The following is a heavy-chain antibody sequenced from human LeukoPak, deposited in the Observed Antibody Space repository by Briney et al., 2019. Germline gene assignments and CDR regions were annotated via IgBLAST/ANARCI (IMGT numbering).Heavy chain of an antibody. D-gene: IGHD3-10*01. Sequence: ASVKVSCKASGYTFTGYYMHWVRQAPGQGLEWMGWINPNSGGTNYAQKFQGRVTMTRDTSISAAYMELSRLRSDDTAVYYCARANDLYGSGSYYKFYYYMDVWGKGTTVTISS. CDR3: ARANDLYGSGSYYKFYYYMDV. CDR2: INPNSGGT. J-gene: IGHJ6*03. CDR1: GYTFTGYY. V-gene: IGHV1-2*02.